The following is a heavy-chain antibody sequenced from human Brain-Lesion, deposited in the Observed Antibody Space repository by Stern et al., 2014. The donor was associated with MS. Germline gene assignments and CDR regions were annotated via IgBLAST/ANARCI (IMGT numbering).Heavy chain of an antibody. D-gene: IGHD2-21*01. CDR2: ITWDGGST. CDR3: AGGLGF. J-gene: IGHJ4*02. Sequence: EVQLLESGGVVVQPGGSLRLSCAASGFTFDDYAMHWVRQAPGKGLEWVSLITWDGGSTSYTDSVKGRFSISRDNRKSFLYLQMNGLRPEDTALYYCAGGLGFWGRGTLVTVSS. V-gene: IGHV3-43D*03. CDR1: GFTFDDYA.